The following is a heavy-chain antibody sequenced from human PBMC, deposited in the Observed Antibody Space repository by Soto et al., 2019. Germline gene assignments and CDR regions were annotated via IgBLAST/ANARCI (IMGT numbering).Heavy chain of an antibody. CDR3: ATDEVIWAGGAYYAS. CDR2: ISGSGGGT. J-gene: IGHJ6*03. CDR1: VFTFDNFG. Sequence: PVGSLRLSCEASVFTFDNFGMSWVRQSPLKWLEWVSGISGSGGGTSYADSVKGRFTISRDNSNNMLFLQMNSLRADDPALYYCATDEVIWAGGAYYASRGKGTRVTV. D-gene: IGHD3-3*01. V-gene: IGHV3-23*01.